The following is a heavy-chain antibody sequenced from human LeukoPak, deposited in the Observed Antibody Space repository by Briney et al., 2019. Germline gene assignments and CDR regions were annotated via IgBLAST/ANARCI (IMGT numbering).Heavy chain of an antibody. D-gene: IGHD3-16*01. V-gene: IGHV4-39*07. CDR2: IYSSGNT. J-gene: IGHJ4*02. Sequence: SETLSLTCSVSGDSISSGRNYWGWIRQSPGKGLEWIASIYSSGNTHSNPSLKSRVSISVDSSKNQFSLKLSSVTAADTAVYYCARVGGIPFDYWGQGTLVTVSS. CDR1: GDSISSGRNY. CDR3: ARVGGIPFDY.